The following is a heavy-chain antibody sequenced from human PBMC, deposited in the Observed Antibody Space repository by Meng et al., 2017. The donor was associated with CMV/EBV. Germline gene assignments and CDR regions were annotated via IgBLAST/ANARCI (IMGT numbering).Heavy chain of an antibody. D-gene: IGHD2-2*01. V-gene: IGHV3-73*01. CDR1: GFTFSGSA. Sequence: GESLKISCAASGFTFSGSAMHWVRQASEKGLEWVGRIRSKANSYATAYAASVKGRFTISRDDSKNTAYLQMNSLKTEDTAVYYCTRAVSGQPKFDYWGQGTLVTVSS. CDR2: IRSKANSYAT. J-gene: IGHJ4*02. CDR3: TRAVSGQPKFDY.